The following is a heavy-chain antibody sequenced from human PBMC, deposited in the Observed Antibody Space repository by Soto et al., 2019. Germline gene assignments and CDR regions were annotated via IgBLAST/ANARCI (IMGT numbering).Heavy chain of an antibody. D-gene: IGHD3-10*01. J-gene: IGHJ4*02. V-gene: IGHV1-58*01. Sequence: ASVKVSCRTSGFTFSSSAVHWVRQARGHRLQWIGWIDVGSANANYAHMLQERVTISRDMSTSTAYMELSSLRSEDTAIYYCASSYGSGYRAFDYWGQGALVTVSS. CDR3: ASSYGSGYRAFDY. CDR1: GFTFSSSA. CDR2: IDVGSANA.